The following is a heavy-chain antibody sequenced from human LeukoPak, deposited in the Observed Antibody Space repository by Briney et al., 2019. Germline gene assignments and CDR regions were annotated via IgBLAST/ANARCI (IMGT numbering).Heavy chain of an antibody. CDR2: INHSGST. J-gene: IGHJ5*02. D-gene: IGHD3-3*01. CDR3: ARRGRITIFGVVRNWFDP. CDR1: GGPFSGYY. V-gene: IGHV4-34*01. Sequence: KPPETLSLTCAVYGGPFSGYYWSWIRQPPGKGLEWIGEINHSGSTNYNPSLKSRVTISVDTSKNQFSLKLSSVTAADTAVYYCARRGRITIFGVVRNWFDPWGQGTLVTVSS.